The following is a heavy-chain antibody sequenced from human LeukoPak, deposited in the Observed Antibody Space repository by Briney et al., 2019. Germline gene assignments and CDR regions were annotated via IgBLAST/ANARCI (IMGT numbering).Heavy chain of an antibody. J-gene: IGHJ4*02. D-gene: IGHD3-22*01. CDR3: ARAAVEVY. V-gene: IGHV3-48*01. CDR2: ISSSSSTI. Sequence: GGSLRLSCAASGFTFSSYSMKWVRQAPGEGLEWVSYISSSSSTIFYADSVKGGLTISRDRAQITLYLKMNSQSAGDTSVYYCARAAVEVYWGQGTLVTVSS. CDR1: GFTFSSYS.